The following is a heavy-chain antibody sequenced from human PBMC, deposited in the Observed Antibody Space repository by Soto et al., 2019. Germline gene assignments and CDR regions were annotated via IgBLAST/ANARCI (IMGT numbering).Heavy chain of an antibody. CDR2: INHSGSA. J-gene: IGHJ6*02. CDR3: ARVSGIYYYGMDV. D-gene: IGHD3-10*01. CDR1: GGSFSGYY. Sequence: ETLSLTCAVYGGSFSGYYWSWIRQPPGKGLEWIGEINHSGSANYNPSLKSRVTISVDTSKNQFSLKLSSVTAADTAVYYCARVSGIYYYGMDVWGQGTTV. V-gene: IGHV4-34*01.